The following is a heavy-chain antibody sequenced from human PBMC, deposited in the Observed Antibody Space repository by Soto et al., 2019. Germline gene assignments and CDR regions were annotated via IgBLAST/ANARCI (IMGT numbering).Heavy chain of an antibody. V-gene: IGHV1-69*14. CDR1: GDTFTPYA. J-gene: IGHJ4*02. CDR3: ARGYCVSTSCHSLDS. CDR2: IIPIAGTP. Sequence: QVQLVQSGAEVKTPGSSVTVSCKASGDTFTPYAVSWVRQAPGQGLEWMGGIIPIAGTPTYAQKFQGRVTITDDRSTSTTSREVSTLTSEDTAVYYCARGYCVSTSCHSLDSWGQGTPVTVSS. D-gene: IGHD2-15*01.